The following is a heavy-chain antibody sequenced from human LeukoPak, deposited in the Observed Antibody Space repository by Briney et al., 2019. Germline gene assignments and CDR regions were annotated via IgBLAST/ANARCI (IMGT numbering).Heavy chain of an antibody. CDR1: GFXFSSYG. CDR3: AKGLLGYCSGGSCYPHDY. CDR2: ISYDGSNK. D-gene: IGHD2-15*01. Sequence: GGSLRLSCAASGFXFSSYGIHWVRQAPGKGLEWVAVISYDGSNKYYADSVKGRFTISRDNSKNTLYLQMNSLRAEDTAVYYCAKGLLGYCSGGSCYPHDYWGQGTLVTVSS. J-gene: IGHJ4*02. V-gene: IGHV3-30*18.